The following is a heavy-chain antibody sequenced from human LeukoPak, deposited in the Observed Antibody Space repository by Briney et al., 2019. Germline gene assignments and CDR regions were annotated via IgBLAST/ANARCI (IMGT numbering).Heavy chain of an antibody. D-gene: IGHD6-13*01. J-gene: IGHJ4*02. V-gene: IGHV4-34*01. CDR2: INHSGST. Sequence: SETLSLTCAVYGGSFSDYYWTWIRQPPGKGLEWIGEINHSGSTNNNPSLKSRVTISVDTSKNQFSLKLSSVTAADTAVYYCARGKRAAAGRGLSFDYWGQGTLVTVSS. CDR3: ARGKRAAAGRGLSFDY. CDR1: GGSFSDYY.